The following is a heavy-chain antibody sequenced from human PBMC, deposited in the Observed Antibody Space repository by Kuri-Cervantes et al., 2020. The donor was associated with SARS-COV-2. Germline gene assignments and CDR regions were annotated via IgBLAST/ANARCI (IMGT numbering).Heavy chain of an antibody. D-gene: IGHD6-19*01. Sequence: GGSLRLSCAASGFTFSSYGMHWVRQAPGKGLEWVAVIWYDGVNKYYADSVKGRFTISRDNSKNTLYLQMNSLRAEDTSVYYCARARGIAVAGTRYYYYYYMDVWGKGTSATVSS. CDR2: IWYDGVNK. CDR3: ARARGIAVAGTRYYYYYYMDV. V-gene: IGHV3-33*01. J-gene: IGHJ6*03. CDR1: GFTFSSYG.